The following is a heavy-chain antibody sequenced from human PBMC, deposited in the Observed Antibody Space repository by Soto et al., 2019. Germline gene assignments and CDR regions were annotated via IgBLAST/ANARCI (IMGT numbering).Heavy chain of an antibody. V-gene: IGHV5-51*01. Sequence: GESLKISCKGSGYSFTTYWIAWVRQMPGKGLEWMGIIYPGDSDTRYSPSFQGQVTISVDKSISTAYLQWSSLKASDTAMYYCARHEGYYGSPAAGLFDYWGQGTLVTVSS. CDR3: ARHEGYYGSPAAGLFDY. D-gene: IGHD3-10*01. CDR2: IYPGDSDT. CDR1: GYSFTTYW. J-gene: IGHJ4*02.